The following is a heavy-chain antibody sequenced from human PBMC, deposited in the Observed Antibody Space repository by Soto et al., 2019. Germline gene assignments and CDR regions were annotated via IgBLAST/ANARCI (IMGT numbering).Heavy chain of an antibody. Sequence: QVQLVQSGAEVKKPGASVKVSCKASGYTFTSYDINWVRQATGQGLEWMGWMNPNSGNTGYAQKFQGRGNMTTNTSISKAYMEQSSLRSEDTAEYYCARWPDGSHYYGKDVWGQGTTVTVSS. CDR3: ARWPDGSHYYGKDV. D-gene: IGHD2-2*03. CDR1: GYTFTSYD. V-gene: IGHV1-8*01. CDR2: MNPNSGNT. J-gene: IGHJ6*02.